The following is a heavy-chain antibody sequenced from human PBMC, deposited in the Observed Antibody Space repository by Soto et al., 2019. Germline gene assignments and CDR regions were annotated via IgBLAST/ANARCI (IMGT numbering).Heavy chain of an antibody. Sequence: GGSLRLSCAASGFTFDDYAMHWVRQAPGKGLEWVSGISWNSGSIGYADSVKGRFTISRDNAKNSLYLQMNSLRAEDTAVYYCARVKKGSSSSDAFDIWGQGTMVTVSS. CDR2: ISWNSGSI. J-gene: IGHJ3*02. CDR3: ARVKKGSSSSDAFDI. CDR1: GFTFDDYA. D-gene: IGHD6-6*01. V-gene: IGHV3-9*01.